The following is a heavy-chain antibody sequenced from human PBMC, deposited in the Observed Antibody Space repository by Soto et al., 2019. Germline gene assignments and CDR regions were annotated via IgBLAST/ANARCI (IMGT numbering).Heavy chain of an antibody. J-gene: IGHJ4*02. CDR3: ARVRDGYNIYFDY. D-gene: IGHD5-12*01. Sequence: PGGSLRLSCAASGFTFSSYAMHWVRQAPGKGLEWVAVISYDGSNKYYADSVKGRFTISRDNSKNTLYLQMNSLRAEDTAVYYCARVRDGYNIYFDYWGQGTLVTVSS. V-gene: IGHV3-30-3*01. CDR2: ISYDGSNK. CDR1: GFTFSSYA.